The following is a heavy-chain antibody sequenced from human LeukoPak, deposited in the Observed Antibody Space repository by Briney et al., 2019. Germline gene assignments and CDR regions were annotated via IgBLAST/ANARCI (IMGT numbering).Heavy chain of an antibody. J-gene: IGHJ4*02. V-gene: IGHV3-7*01. Sequence: GGSLRLSCAASSFTFSSYWMSWVRQAPGKGLEWVANIKQDGSEKYYVDSVKGRFTISRDNAKNSLYLQMNSLRAEDTAVYYCASGVYGVSYWGQGTLVTVSS. CDR2: IKQDGSEK. CDR1: SFTFSSYW. D-gene: IGHD2-8*01. CDR3: ASGVYGVSY.